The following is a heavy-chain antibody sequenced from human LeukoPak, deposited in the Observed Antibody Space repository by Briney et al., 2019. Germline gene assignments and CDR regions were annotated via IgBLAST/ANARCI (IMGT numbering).Heavy chain of an antibody. CDR1: GGSISSYY. CDR2: IYYSGST. J-gene: IGHJ4*02. Sequence: SETLSLTCSVPGGSISSYYWSWIRQPPGKGLEWVGYIYYSGSTNYNPSLKSRVTISVDTSKNQFSLKLSSVTAADTAVYYCARLAYCGGDCYSGGLFDYWGQGTLVTVSS. D-gene: IGHD2-21*02. CDR3: ARLAYCGGDCYSGGLFDY. V-gene: IGHV4-59*08.